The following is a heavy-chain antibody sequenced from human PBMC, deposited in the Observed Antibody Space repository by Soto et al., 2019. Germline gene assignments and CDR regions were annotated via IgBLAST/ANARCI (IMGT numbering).Heavy chain of an antibody. D-gene: IGHD3-10*01. V-gene: IGHV3-7*03. J-gene: IGHJ5*02. CDR1: GFTFTTYW. Sequence: GGSLRLSCVASGFTFTTYWMSWVRQAPGKGLQWVANIRQDGGAQYYVDSVKGRFTISRDNAKNSVYLQMDSLRVEDTAVYYCVRGGHGSGSYLGSSWGQGILVTVSA. CDR3: VRGGHGSGSYLGSS. CDR2: IRQDGGAQ.